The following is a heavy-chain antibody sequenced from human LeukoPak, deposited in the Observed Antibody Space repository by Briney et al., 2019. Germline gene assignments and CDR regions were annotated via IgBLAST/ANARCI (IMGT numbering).Heavy chain of an antibody. Sequence: GGSLRLSCTASGFTFSNAWVSWVRQAPGKGLEWVGRIKSKADGGTTEYAAPVKGRFAISRDDSKNTLYLQMNSLKTEDTAVYYCTTNDAFDIWGQGTMVTVSS. CDR3: TTNDAFDI. V-gene: IGHV3-15*01. J-gene: IGHJ3*02. CDR1: GFTFSNAW. CDR2: IKSKADGGTT.